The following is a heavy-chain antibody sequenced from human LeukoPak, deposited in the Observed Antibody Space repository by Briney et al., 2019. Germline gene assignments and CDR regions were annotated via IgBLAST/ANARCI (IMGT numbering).Heavy chain of an antibody. V-gene: IGHV4-34*01. CDR1: GGSFSGYY. D-gene: IGHD6-13*01. J-gene: IGHJ4*02. CDR2: INHSGST. Sequence: SETLSLTCAVYGGSFSGYYWSWIRQPPGKGLEWIGEINHSGSTNYNPSLKSRVTMSVDTSKNQFSLKLSSVTAADTAVYYCARRAAAYFDYWGQGTLVTVSS. CDR3: ARRAAAYFDY.